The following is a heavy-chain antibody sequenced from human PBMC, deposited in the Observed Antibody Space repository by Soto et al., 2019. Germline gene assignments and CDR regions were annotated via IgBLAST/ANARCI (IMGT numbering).Heavy chain of an antibody. Sequence: GSLRLSCAASGFTFSDYYMSWIRQAPGKGLEWVSYISSSGSTIYYADSVKGRFTISRDNAKNSLYLQMNSLRAEDTAVYYCARDGYSSKIDAFDLWGQGTMVTVSS. CDR3: ARDGYSSKIDAFDL. D-gene: IGHD6-13*01. V-gene: IGHV3-11*01. J-gene: IGHJ3*01. CDR2: ISSSGSTI. CDR1: GFTFSDYY.